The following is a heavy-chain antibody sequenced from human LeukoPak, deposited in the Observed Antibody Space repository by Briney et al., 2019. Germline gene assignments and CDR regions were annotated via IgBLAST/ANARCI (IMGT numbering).Heavy chain of an antibody. CDR1: GGTFSNYA. Sequence: SVKVSCKASGGTFSNYAINWVRQAPGQGLEWMGGIIPIFGTANYAQKFQGRVTITADESTSTAYMELSSLRSEDTAVYYCARAPPYDVDAFDIWGQGTMVTVSS. CDR3: ARAPPYDVDAFDI. J-gene: IGHJ3*02. D-gene: IGHD1-1*01. V-gene: IGHV1-69*13. CDR2: IIPIFGTA.